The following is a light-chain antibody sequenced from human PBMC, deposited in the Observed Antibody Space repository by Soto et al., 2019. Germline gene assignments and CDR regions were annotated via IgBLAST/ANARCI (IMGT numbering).Light chain of an antibody. V-gene: IGKV3-15*01. CDR2: GAS. Sequence: EIMMTQSPATLSVSPGERVTLSCRASQSISSNLAWYQQKPGQAPRLLIYGASTRATGIPARFSGSGSGTDFTLTISRLEPEDFAVYYCQQYGSSGTFGQGTKVDI. J-gene: IGKJ1*01. CDR1: QSISSN. CDR3: QQYGSSGT.